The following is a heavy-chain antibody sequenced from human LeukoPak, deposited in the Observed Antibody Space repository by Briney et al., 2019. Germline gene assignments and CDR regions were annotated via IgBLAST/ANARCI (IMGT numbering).Heavy chain of an antibody. V-gene: IGHV1-18*01. J-gene: IGHJ4*02. CDR2: VNPYNGDT. CDR1: GYTFTSYG. Sequence: ASVKVSCKASGYTFTSYGISWVRQAPGQGLEWMGWVNPYNGDTNYSQKVQGRVTMTTDTSTSTTYIELRSLGSDDTALYYCSREGLFDYWGQGTLVTVSS. CDR3: SREGLFDY.